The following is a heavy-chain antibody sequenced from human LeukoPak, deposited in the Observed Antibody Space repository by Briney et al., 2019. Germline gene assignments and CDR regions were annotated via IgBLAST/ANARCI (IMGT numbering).Heavy chain of an antibody. Sequence: GGSLRLSCAASGFTFSSYEMNWVRQAPGKGLEWVSSISSSSSYIYYADSVKGRFTISRDNAKNSLYLQMNSLRAEDTAVYYCARGVAVAGALGYYMDVWGKGTTVTVSS. V-gene: IGHV3-21*01. CDR1: GFTFSSYE. CDR3: ARGVAVAGALGYYMDV. D-gene: IGHD6-19*01. J-gene: IGHJ6*03. CDR2: ISSSSSYI.